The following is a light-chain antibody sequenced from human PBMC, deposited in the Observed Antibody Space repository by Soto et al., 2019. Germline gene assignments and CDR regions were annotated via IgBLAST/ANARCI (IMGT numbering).Light chain of an antibody. CDR2: AGS. Sequence: QSALTQPASVSGSPGQSITISCTGTRSDVGSYNLVSWYQQHPGKAPKLLIYAGSKRPSGVSNRFSGSKSGNTASLTISGLQAEDEAEYYCCSYAGSSTSVVFGGGTKRTVL. CDR1: RSDVGSYNL. CDR3: CSYAGSSTSVV. J-gene: IGLJ2*01. V-gene: IGLV2-23*01.